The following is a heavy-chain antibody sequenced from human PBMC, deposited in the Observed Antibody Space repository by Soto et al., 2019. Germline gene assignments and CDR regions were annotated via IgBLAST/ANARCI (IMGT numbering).Heavy chain of an antibody. J-gene: IGHJ5*02. Sequence: QLQLQESGPGLVKPSETLSLTCTVSGGSISSFNYFWGWIRQPPGKGLEWIGSLYYSGNTYYNPSRRGRVPISVATSKKQCTLTLRSVTAADTAVYSCARGGGSTFNWFDPWGQGTLVTVSP. V-gene: IGHV4-39*01. CDR2: LYYSGNT. CDR1: GGSISSFNYF. CDR3: ARGGGSTFNWFDP. D-gene: IGHD2-15*01.